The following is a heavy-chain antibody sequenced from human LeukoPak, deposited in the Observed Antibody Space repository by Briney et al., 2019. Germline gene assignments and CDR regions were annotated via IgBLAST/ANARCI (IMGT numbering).Heavy chain of an antibody. Sequence: TSETLSLTCTVSGGSIRSYYWSWLRQPPGKGLEWIGYIYYSGSTNYNPSLKSRVTISVDTSKNQFSLKLSSVTAADTAVYYCARVSFAVSSSHNYYYYMDVWGKGTTVTVSS. CDR3: ARVSFAVSSSHNYYYYMDV. D-gene: IGHD6-6*01. CDR2: IYYSGST. V-gene: IGHV4-59*01. CDR1: GGSIRSYY. J-gene: IGHJ6*03.